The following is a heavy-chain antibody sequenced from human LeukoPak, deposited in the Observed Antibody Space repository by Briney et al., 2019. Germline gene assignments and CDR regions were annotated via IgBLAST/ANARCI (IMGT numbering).Heavy chain of an antibody. CDR1: GGSISSGGYY. J-gene: IGHJ4*02. D-gene: IGHD6-13*01. Sequence: SETLSLTCNVSGGSISSGGYYWSWIRQHPGKGLEWIGYIYYSGSTYYNPSLKSRVTISVDTSKNQFSLKLSSVTAADTAVYYCARVAPAAGTIPWGFDYWGQGTLVTVSS. CDR3: ARVAPAAGTIPWGFDY. V-gene: IGHV4-31*03. CDR2: IYYSGST.